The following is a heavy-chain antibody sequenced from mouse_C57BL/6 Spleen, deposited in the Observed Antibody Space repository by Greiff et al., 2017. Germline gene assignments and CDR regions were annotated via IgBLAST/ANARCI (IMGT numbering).Heavy chain of an antibody. CDR2: IDPSDSDT. V-gene: IGHV1-52*01. D-gene: IGHD1-1*01. J-gene: IGHJ4*01. Sequence: QVHVKQPGAELVRPGSSVKLSCKASGYTFTSYWMHWVKQRPIQGLEWIGNIDPSDSDTHYNQKFKDKATLTVDKSSSTAYMQLSSLTSEDSSVYYCARGEELPTVVAGYAMDYWGQGTSVTVSS. CDR3: ARGEELPTVVAGYAMDY. CDR1: GYTFTSYW.